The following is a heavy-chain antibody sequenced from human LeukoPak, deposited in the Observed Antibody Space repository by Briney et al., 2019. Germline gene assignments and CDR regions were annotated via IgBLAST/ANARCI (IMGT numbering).Heavy chain of an antibody. CDR2: IWYDGSNK. D-gene: IGHD6-13*01. Sequence: GGSLRLSCAASGFTFSSYGMHWVRQAPGKGLEWVAVIWYDGSNKYYADSVKGRFTISRDNSKNTLYLQMNSLRAEDTAVYYCANSIAAGDWYFDLWGRGTLVTVSS. CDR3: ANSIAAGDWYFDL. CDR1: GFTFSSYG. V-gene: IGHV3-33*06. J-gene: IGHJ2*01.